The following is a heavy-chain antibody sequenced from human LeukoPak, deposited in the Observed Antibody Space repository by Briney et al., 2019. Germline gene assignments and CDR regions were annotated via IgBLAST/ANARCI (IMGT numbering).Heavy chain of an antibody. D-gene: IGHD1-26*01. V-gene: IGHV3-7*05. J-gene: IGHJ3*02. Sequence: GGSLRLSRAASRFTFSNYWKSWARHAPGKGLEWVANIKQDGGEKNYVDSVKGRFTISRDNAKNSLYLQMSSLRAEDTAVYYCARDHLRLGATGASEIWGEGTMVTVSS. CDR3: ARDHLRLGATGASEI. CDR1: RFTFSNYW. CDR2: IKQDGGEK.